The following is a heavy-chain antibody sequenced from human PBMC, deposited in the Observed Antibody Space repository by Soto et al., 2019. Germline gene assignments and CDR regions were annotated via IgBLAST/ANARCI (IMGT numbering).Heavy chain of an antibody. V-gene: IGHV1-69*13. CDR1: GGTFSSYA. J-gene: IGHJ5*02. D-gene: IGHD3-3*01. CDR3: ARDTADFWSGPKGWFDP. Sequence: ASVNVSCKASGGTFSSYAISWVREAPGQGLEWMGGIIPIFGTANYAQKFQGRVTITADESTSTAYMELSSLRSEDTAVYYCARDTADFWSGPKGWFDPWGQGTLVTVSS. CDR2: IIPIFGTA.